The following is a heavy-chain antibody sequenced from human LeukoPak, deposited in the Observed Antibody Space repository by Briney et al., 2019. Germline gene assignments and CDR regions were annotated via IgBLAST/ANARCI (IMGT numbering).Heavy chain of an antibody. D-gene: IGHD3-10*01. CDR2: IIPIFGTA. CDR1: GGTFSSYA. J-gene: IGHJ4*02. Sequence: SVKVSCKASGGTFSSYAISWARQAPGQGLEWMGGIIPIFGTANYAQKFQGRVTITADESTSTAYMELSSLRSEDTAVYYCALGVRGVIYPGCFDYWGQGTLVTVSS. V-gene: IGHV1-69*01. CDR3: ALGVRGVIYPGCFDY.